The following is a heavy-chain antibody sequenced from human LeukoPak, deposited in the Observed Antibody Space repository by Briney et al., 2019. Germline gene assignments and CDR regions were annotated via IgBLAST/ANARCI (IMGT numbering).Heavy chain of an antibody. CDR1: GFTFSSYG. Sequence: GGSLRLSCAASGFTFSSYGMHWVRQAPGKGLEWVAVISYDGSNKYYADSVKGRFTISRDNSKNTLYLQMNSLRAEDTAVYYCAKGNWFDPWGQGTLVTVSP. CDR2: ISYDGSNK. CDR3: AKGNWFDP. V-gene: IGHV3-30*18. J-gene: IGHJ5*02.